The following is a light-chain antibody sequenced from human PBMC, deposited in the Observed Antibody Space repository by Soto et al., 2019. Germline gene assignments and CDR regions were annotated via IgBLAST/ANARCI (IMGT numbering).Light chain of an antibody. V-gene: IGKV3-15*01. CDR3: QQYNDWPVT. CDR1: QSVSGN. Sequence: EIVMTQSPATLSVPPGERAMFSCRASQSVSGNLAWYQQKPGQAPRLLIYDTSTRATGVPARFSGSGSGTEFTLTISSLQSEDFAVYCCQQYNDWPVTFGPGTKVDIK. CDR2: DTS. J-gene: IGKJ3*01.